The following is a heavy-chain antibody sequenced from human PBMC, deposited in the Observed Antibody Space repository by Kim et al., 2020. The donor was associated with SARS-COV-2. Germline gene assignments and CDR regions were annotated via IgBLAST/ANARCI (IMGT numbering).Heavy chain of an antibody. CDR1: GFTFNNYG. D-gene: IGHD6-19*01. Sequence: GGSLRLSCATSGFTFNNYGMDWVRQAPGKGLEWVAVIWYDGSNKYYADSVKGRFTISRDNSKNTLYLQMSSLRAEDTAVYYCARDVSTGWFDYWGQGTLV. CDR2: IWYDGSNK. CDR3: ARDVSTGWFDY. V-gene: IGHV3-33*01. J-gene: IGHJ4*02.